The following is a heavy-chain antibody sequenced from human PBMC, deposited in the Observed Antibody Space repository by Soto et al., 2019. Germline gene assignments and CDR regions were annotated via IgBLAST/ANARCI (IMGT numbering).Heavy chain of an antibody. CDR1: GYTFTSYY. Sequence: QVQLVQSGAEVKKPGASVKVSCKASGYTFTSYYMHWVRQAPGQGLERMGIINPSGGSTSYAQKFQGRVTMTRDTSTSTVYMELSSLRSEDTAVYYCARDQGSGWYRRHYYFDYWGQGTLVTVSS. D-gene: IGHD6-19*01. CDR2: INPSGGST. CDR3: ARDQGSGWYRRHYYFDY. J-gene: IGHJ4*02. V-gene: IGHV1-46*03.